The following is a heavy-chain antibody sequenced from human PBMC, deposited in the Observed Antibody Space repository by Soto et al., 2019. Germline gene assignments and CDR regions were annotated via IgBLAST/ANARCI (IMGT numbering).Heavy chain of an antibody. V-gene: IGHV3-23*01. J-gene: IGHJ6*02. CDR1: GFTFSSYA. CDR3: AKGFYCSSTSCSPEVPGVGYGMDV. CDR2: ISGSGGST. Sequence: EVQLLESGGGLVQPGGSLRLSCAASGFTFSSYAMSWVRQAPGKGLEWVSAISGSGGSTYYADSVKGRFTISRDNSKNTLYLQMNSLRAEDTAVYYCAKGFYCSSTSCSPEVPGVGYGMDVWGQGTTVTVSS. D-gene: IGHD2-2*01.